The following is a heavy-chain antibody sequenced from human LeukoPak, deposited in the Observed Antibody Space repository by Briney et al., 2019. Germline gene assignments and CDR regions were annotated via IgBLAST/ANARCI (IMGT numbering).Heavy chain of an antibody. CDR3: ARLGRVSDYDISSDPRGFDS. CDR2: IYYTGST. Sequence: SETLSLTCTVSGGSISSYYWSWMRQPPGKGLEWIGYIYYTGSTKYNSPLKSRVTISVDTSKNQFSLKLSSVTAADTAVYYCARLGRVSDYDISSDPRGFDSWGQGTLVTVPS. CDR1: GGSISSYY. V-gene: IGHV4-59*08. D-gene: IGHD3-22*01. J-gene: IGHJ4*02.